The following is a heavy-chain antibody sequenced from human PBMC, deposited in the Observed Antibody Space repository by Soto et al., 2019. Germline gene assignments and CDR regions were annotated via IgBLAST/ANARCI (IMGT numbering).Heavy chain of an antibody. D-gene: IGHD2-2*02. Sequence: QVQLQESGPGLVKPSQTLSLTCTVSGGSISSGGYDWSWIRQHPGKGLEWIGSIYYSGSTYYNPSLKSRVTLSGDTSKTQVSLKLSSVTAADTAVYYCAVYCSSTSGYTGVGYWGQGTLVTVSS. CDR2: IYYSGST. CDR1: GGSISSGGYD. J-gene: IGHJ4*02. CDR3: AVYCSSTSGYTGVGY. V-gene: IGHV4-31*03.